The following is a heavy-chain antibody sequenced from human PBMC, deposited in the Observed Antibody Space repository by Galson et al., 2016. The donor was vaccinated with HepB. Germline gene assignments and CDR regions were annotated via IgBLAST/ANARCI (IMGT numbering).Heavy chain of an antibody. V-gene: IGHV5-10-1*01. D-gene: IGHD4-17*01. Sequence: QSGAEVKEPGESLRISCQGSGYRLTDYWITWVRQGPGKVLQWMGRLDPDDSYTNYSPSFQGYVTISVDKSINPAYLQWSTLKASDTAIYYCARALEYGSRNYYDYYAMDVWGPGTTVIVSS. CDR2: LDPDDSYT. CDR3: ARALEYGSRNYYDYYAMDV. J-gene: IGHJ6*02. CDR1: GYRLTDYW.